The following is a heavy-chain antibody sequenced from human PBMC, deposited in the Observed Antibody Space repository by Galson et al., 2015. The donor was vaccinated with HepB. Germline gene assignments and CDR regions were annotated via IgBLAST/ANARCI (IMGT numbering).Heavy chain of an antibody. CDR3: AKKRGGSYDSSGYPRPFDY. CDR2: ISGSGGST. D-gene: IGHD3-22*01. V-gene: IGHV3-23*01. CDR1: GFTFSSYA. Sequence: SLRLSCAASGFTFSSYAMSWVRQAPGKGLEWVSTISGSGGSTYYADSVKGRFTISRDNSKNTLFLQMNSLRAEDTAVYYCAKKRGGSYDSSGYPRPFDYWGQGTLVTVSS. J-gene: IGHJ4*02.